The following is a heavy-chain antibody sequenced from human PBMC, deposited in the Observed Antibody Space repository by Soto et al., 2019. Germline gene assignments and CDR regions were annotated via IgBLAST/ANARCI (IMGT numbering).Heavy chain of an antibody. J-gene: IGHJ5*02. D-gene: IGHD3-10*01. CDR3: ARDTSGKDYYGSGSNWFDP. V-gene: IGHV4-38-2*02. CDR2: IYHSGST. Sequence: SETLSLTCTVSGYSISSGYYWGWIRQPPGKGLEWIGSIYHSGSTYYNPSLKSRVTISVDTSKNQFSLKLSSVTAADTAVYYCARDTSGKDYYGSGSNWFDPWGQGTLVTVSS. CDR1: GYSISSGYY.